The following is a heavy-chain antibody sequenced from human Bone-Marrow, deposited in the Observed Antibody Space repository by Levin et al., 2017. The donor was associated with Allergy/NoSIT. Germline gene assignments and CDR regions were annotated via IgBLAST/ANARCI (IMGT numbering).Heavy chain of an antibody. CDR1: GYTFTGYY. D-gene: IGHD3-9*01. Sequence: GASVKVSCKASGYTFTGYYMHWVRQAPGQGLEWMGRINPNSGGTNYAQKFQGRVTMTRDTSISTAYMELSRLRSDDTAVYYCAKTYYDILTGYYNFDYWGQGTLVTVSS. CDR3: AKTYYDILTGYYNFDY. V-gene: IGHV1-2*06. J-gene: IGHJ4*02. CDR2: INPNSGGT.